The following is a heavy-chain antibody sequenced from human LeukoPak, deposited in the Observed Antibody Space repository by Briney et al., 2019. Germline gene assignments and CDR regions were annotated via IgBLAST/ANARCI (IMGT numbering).Heavy chain of an antibody. V-gene: IGHV4-34*01. Sequence: SETLSLTCAVYGGSFSGYYWCWLRQPPGKGRVWSGDINHSVSTNYNPSLESRVTISVDTSKNQSSRKLSSVTAADPAVYYCARAWSGDRFVYWGEGTLLTVSS. D-gene: IGHD3-3*01. CDR1: GGSFSGYY. CDR2: INHSVST. J-gene: IGHJ4*02. CDR3: ARAWSGDRFVY.